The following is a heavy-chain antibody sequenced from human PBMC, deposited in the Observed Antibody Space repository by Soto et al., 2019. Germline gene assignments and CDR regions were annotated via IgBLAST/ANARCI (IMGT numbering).Heavy chain of an antibody. CDR1: GDSFKSGSYS. D-gene: IGHD3-3*01. CDR3: ARDFAYFDS. CDR2: VYHTGRT. Sequence: QVQLQESGPGLVKPSETLSLTCTVSGDSFKSGSYSWSWIRQPPGKGLEWIGYVYHTGRTSYNPSLKSRVYISMDTSKNQFSLNLDSVTAADTAVYFCARDFAYFDSWGHGTLVTVSS. J-gene: IGHJ4*03. V-gene: IGHV4-61*01.